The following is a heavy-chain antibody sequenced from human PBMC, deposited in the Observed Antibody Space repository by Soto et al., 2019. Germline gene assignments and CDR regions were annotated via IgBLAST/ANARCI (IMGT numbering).Heavy chain of an antibody. CDR2: INAGNGNT. J-gene: IGHJ4*02. D-gene: IGHD3-3*01. CDR3: ARTSGYYYFDY. CDR1: GYTFTSYA. Sequence: QVQLVQSGAEVKKPGASVKVSCKASGYTFTSYAMHCVRQAPGQRLDWMGWINAGNGNTKYSQKFQGRVTINRDTSASKAYMELSSLRSEDTAVYYCARTSGYYYFDYWGQGALVTGSS. V-gene: IGHV1-3*01.